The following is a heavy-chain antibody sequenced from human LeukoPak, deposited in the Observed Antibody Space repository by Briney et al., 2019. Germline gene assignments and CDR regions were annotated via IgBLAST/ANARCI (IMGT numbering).Heavy chain of an antibody. J-gene: IGHJ4*02. D-gene: IGHD3-10*02. CDR2: ISGDGDST. CDR3: AAYVNLDY. Sequence: GGSLRLSCAASGFRFDDSAMHWVRQPPGKGLEWVSLISGDGDSTFYADSVRGRFTISRDNSKNSLYLQMNSLRPEDTALYYRAAYVNLDYWGQGTLVTASS. CDR1: GFRFDDSA. V-gene: IGHV3-43*02.